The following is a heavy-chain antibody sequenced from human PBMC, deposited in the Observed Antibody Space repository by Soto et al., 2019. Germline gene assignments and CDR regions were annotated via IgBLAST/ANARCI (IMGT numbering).Heavy chain of an antibody. V-gene: IGHV1-69*13. D-gene: IGHD2-21*02. J-gene: IGHJ4*02. CDR1: GGTFSSYA. Sequence: ASVKVSCKASGGTFSSYAISWVRQAPGQGLEWMGGIIPIFGTANYAQKFQGRVTITADESTSTAYMELSSLRSEDTAVYYCARGTPSGVVVTAFDYWGQGTLVTVAS. CDR3: ARGTPSGVVVTAFDY. CDR2: IIPIFGTA.